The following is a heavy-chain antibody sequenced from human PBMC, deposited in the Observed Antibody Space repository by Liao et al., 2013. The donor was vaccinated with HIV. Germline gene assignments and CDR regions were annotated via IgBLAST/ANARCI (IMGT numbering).Heavy chain of an antibody. V-gene: IGHV4-39*07. D-gene: IGHD3-22*01. CDR2: IYYSGST. CDR1: GGSISSSSYY. J-gene: IGHJ4*02. Sequence: QLQLQESGPGLVKPSETLSLTCTVSGGSISSSSYYWGWIRQPPGKGLEWIGSIYYSGSTYYNPSLKSRVTISVDTSKNQFSLKLSSVTAADTAVYYCARADDSSGYYYSRWGYWGQGTLVTVSS. CDR3: ARADDSSGYYYSRWGY.